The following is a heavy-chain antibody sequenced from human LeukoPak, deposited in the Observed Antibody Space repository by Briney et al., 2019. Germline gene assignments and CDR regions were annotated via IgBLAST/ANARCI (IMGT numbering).Heavy chain of an antibody. CDR2: TNPNSGGT. CDR1: GYTFTGYY. Sequence: ASVKVSCKASGYTFTGYYMHWVRQAPGQGLEWMGWTNPNSGGTNYAQKFQGRVTMTRDTSISTAYMELSRLRSDDTALYYCARDVLLIDYSYYYYIDVWGKGTTVTVSS. V-gene: IGHV1-2*02. CDR3: ARDVLLIDYSYYYYIDV. D-gene: IGHD2/OR15-2a*01. J-gene: IGHJ6*03.